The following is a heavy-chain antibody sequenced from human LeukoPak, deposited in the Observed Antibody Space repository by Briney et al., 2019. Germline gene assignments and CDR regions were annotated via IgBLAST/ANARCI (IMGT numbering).Heavy chain of an antibody. CDR2: IYYSGST. D-gene: IGHD2-2*01. CDR3: ARRSSRGTRMYAFDI. CDR1: GGSISSYY. V-gene: IGHV4-59*08. J-gene: IGHJ3*02. Sequence: SETLSLTCTVSGGSISSYYWSWIRQPPGQGLEWIGYIYYSGSTNYNPSLKSRVTISVDTSKNQFSLKLSSVTAADTAVYYCARRSSRGTRMYAFDIWGQGTMVTVSS.